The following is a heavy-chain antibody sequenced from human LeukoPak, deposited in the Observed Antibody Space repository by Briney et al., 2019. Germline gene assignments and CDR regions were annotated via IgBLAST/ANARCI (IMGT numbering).Heavy chain of an antibody. CDR3: AKTSGGNY. CDR1: GFTFSNYA. Sequence: GGSLRLSCVASGFTFSNYAMSWVRQAPGKGLEWVSATSESGTYTYYADSVRGRFTISRDTSKNTLYLQMNSLRAEDTAVYYCAKTSGGNYWGQGTLVTVS. CDR2: TSESGTYT. J-gene: IGHJ4*02. D-gene: IGHD2-15*01. V-gene: IGHV3-23*01.